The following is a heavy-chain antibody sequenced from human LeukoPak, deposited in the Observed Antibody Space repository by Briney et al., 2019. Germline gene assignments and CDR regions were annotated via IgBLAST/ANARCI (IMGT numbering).Heavy chain of an antibody. CDR2: IRYDGSNK. CDR3: AREGVGATYYYYGMDV. Sequence: GGSLRLSCAASGFTFSSYGMHWVRQAPGKGLEWVAFIRYDGSNKYYADSVKGRFTISRDNAKNSLYLQMNSLRAEDTAVYYCAREGVGATYYYYGMDVWGQGTTVTVSS. CDR1: GFTFSSYG. J-gene: IGHJ6*02. V-gene: IGHV3-30*02. D-gene: IGHD1-26*01.